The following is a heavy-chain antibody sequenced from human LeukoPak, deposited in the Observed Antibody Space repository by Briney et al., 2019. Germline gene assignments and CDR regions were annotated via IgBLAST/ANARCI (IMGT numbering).Heavy chain of an antibody. CDR2: ISRNGDNT. J-gene: IGHJ4*02. Sequence: GGSLRLSCSVSGFTFSTYAMHWVRQAPGKGLEYVSAISRNGDNTYYADSEKGRFTISRDNSKNTLYLQMSSLRADGTAVYYCVRGTGYWGQGTLVTVSS. CDR1: GFTFSTYA. CDR3: VRGTGY. V-gene: IGHV3-64D*06.